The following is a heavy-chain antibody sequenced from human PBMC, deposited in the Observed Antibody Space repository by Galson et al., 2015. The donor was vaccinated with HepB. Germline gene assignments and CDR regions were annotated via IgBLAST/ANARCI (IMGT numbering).Heavy chain of an antibody. D-gene: IGHD5-12*01. CDR3: AHNEATPGFFDS. CDR2: IIPMFGAA. J-gene: IGHJ4*02. Sequence: SVKVSCKASRGTFSISGTVSGLSWVRQAPGLGLEYMGGIIPMFGAANYAQKFQGRLTISADESTRTAYMELSSLSSEDSAVYYCAHNEATPGFFDSWGQGTLVTVSS. V-gene: IGHV1-69*13. CDR1: RGTFSISG.